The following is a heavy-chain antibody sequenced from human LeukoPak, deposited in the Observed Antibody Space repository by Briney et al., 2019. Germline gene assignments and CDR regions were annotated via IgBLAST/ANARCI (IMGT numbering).Heavy chain of an antibody. CDR2: TSGSGGTT. CDR1: GFTFSSDA. V-gene: IGHV3-23*01. CDR3: AKGSQQLVRGVDDY. D-gene: IGHD6-6*01. J-gene: IGHJ4*02. Sequence: GGSLRLSCAASGFTFSSDAMSWVRQAPGKGLEWVSSTSGSGGTTYYADSVKGRFTISRDNSKNTLYLQMDSLRAEDTAVYYCAKGSQQLVRGVDDYWGQGTLVTVSS.